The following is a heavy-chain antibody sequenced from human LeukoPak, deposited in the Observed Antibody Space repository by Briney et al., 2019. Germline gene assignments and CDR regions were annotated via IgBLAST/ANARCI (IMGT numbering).Heavy chain of an antibody. CDR3: AGGSFGESHSSSWYDWFDP. CDR2: IIPILGIA. J-gene: IGHJ5*02. V-gene: IGHV1-69*04. Sequence: SVTVSCKASGGTFSSYAISWVRQAPGQGLEWMGRIIPILGIANYAQKFQGRVTITADKSTSTAYMELSSLRSEDTAVYYCAGGSFGESHSSSWYDWFDPWGQGTLVTVSS. D-gene: IGHD6-13*01. CDR1: GGTFSSYA.